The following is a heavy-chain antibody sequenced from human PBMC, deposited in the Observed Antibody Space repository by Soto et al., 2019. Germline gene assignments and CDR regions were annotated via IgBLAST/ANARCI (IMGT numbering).Heavy chain of an antibody. D-gene: IGHD2-15*01. Sequence: PGGSLRLSCAASGFTFSSYAMSWVRQAPGKGLEWVSGLSGSGGSTYYADSVKGRFTISRDNSKNTLYLQMNSLRAEDTAVYYCAKAQNSLLVVVGRYFDFWGEATLATSPS. CDR3: AKAQNSLLVVVGRYFDF. CDR1: GFTFSSYA. V-gene: IGHV3-23*01. J-gene: IGHJ4*02. CDR2: LSGSGGST.